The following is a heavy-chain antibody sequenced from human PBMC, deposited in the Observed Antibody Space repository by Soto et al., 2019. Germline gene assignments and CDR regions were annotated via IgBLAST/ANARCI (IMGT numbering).Heavy chain of an antibody. J-gene: IGHJ5*02. CDR2: ISGSGGST. V-gene: IGHV3-23*01. CDR1: GFTFSSYA. CDR3: VREGGDNWFDP. D-gene: IGHD3-16*01. Sequence: GGSLRLSCAASGFTFSSYAMSWVRQAPGKGLEWVSAISGSGGSTYCADSVKGRFTISRDNSKNTLYLQMNSLRAEDTAVYYCVREGGDNWFDPWGQGTLVTVSS.